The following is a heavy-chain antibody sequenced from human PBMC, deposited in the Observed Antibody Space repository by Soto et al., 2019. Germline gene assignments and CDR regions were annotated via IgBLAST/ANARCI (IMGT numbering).Heavy chain of an antibody. Sequence: GGSLRLSCAASGFTFSSYGMHWVRQAPGKGLEWVAVIWYDGSNKYYADSVKGRFTISRDNSKNTLYLQMNSLRAEDTAVYYCARALAVAESDYYYGMDVWGQGTTVTVSS. CDR3: ARALAVAESDYYYGMDV. D-gene: IGHD2-15*01. CDR1: GFTFSSYG. V-gene: IGHV3-33*01. CDR2: IWYDGSNK. J-gene: IGHJ6*02.